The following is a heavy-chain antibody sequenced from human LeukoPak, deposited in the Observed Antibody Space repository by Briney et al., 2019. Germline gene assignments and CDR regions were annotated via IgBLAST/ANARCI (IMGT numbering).Heavy chain of an antibody. CDR3: ARGLPLYYYGSGSYYKPFFDY. D-gene: IGHD3-10*01. J-gene: IGHJ4*02. Sequence: PSETLSLTCAVYGGSFSGYYWSWIRQPPGKGLEWIGEINQSGSTNYNPSLKSRVTISVDTSKNQFSLKLSSVTAADTAVYYCARGLPLYYYGSGSYYKPFFDYWGQGTLVTVSS. V-gene: IGHV4-34*01. CDR1: GGSFSGYY. CDR2: INQSGST.